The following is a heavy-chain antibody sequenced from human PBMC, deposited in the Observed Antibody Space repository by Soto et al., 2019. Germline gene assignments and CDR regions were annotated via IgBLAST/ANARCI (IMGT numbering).Heavy chain of an antibody. D-gene: IGHD2-15*01. CDR2: IYYSGST. CDR3: ARETVVRYYYYGMDV. V-gene: IGHV4-61*01. CDR1: GGSVSSGSYY. J-gene: IGHJ6*02. Sequence: QVQLQESGPGLVKPSETLSLTCTVSGGSVSSGSYYRSWIRQPPGKGLEWIGYIYYSGSTNYNPSLKSRVTISVDTSKNQFSLKLSSVTAADTAVYYCARETVVRYYYYGMDVWGQGTTVTVSS.